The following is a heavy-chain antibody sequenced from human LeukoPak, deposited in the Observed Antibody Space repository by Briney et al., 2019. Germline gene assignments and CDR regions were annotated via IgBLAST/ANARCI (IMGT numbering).Heavy chain of an antibody. V-gene: IGHV3-23*01. CDR1: GFTFSSYA. D-gene: IGHD5-24*01. J-gene: IGHJ4*02. CDR2: ISGSGGST. CDR3: AKDKPRDGLHRYFDY. Sequence: PTGGSLRLSCAASGFTFSSYAMSWVRQAPGKGLEWVSAISGSGGSTYYADSVKGRFTISRDNSKNTLYLQMNSLRAEDTAVYYCAKDKPRDGLHRYFDYWGQGTLVTVSS.